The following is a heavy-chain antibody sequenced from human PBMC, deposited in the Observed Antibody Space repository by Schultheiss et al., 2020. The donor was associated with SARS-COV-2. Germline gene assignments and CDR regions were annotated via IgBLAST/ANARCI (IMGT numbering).Heavy chain of an antibody. CDR2: IYYSGST. CDR1: GGSISSYY. Sequence: SETLSLTCTVSGGSISSYYWSWIRQPPGKALEWIGYIYYSGSTNYNPSLKSRVTISVDTSKNQFSLKLSSVTAADTAVYYCARDPRGLRLDAFDIWGQGTMVTVSS. D-gene: IGHD3-16*01. V-gene: IGHV4-59*01. J-gene: IGHJ3*02. CDR3: ARDPRGLRLDAFDI.